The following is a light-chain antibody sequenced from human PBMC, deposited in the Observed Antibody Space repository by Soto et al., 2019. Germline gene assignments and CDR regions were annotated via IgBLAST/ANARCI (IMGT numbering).Light chain of an antibody. V-gene: IGKV3-11*01. Sequence: DIVLTQSPATLSLSPGERATLSCRASQSVSSYLAWYQQKPGQAPRLLIYDASNRATGIPARFSGSGSGTDFTLTISSLEPEDFAVYYCQQRSNWPPMYTFGHGTKLEIK. J-gene: IGKJ2*01. CDR2: DAS. CDR3: QQRSNWPPMYT. CDR1: QSVSSY.